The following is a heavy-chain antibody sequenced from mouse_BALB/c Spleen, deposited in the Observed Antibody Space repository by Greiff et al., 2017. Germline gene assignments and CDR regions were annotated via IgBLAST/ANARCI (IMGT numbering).Heavy chain of an antibody. J-gene: IGHJ4*01. CDR1: GFNFNDYY. V-gene: IGHV14-1*02. CDR3: ARYGPYYAMDY. CDR2: IDPENGNT. Sequence: VQLQQSGAELVRPGALVKLSCKASGFNFNDYYMHWVKQRPEQGLEWIGWIDPENGNTIYEPKFQGKASITADTSSNTAYLQLSSLTSEDTAVYYCARYGPYYAMDYWGQGTSVTVAS. D-gene: IGHD1-1*02.